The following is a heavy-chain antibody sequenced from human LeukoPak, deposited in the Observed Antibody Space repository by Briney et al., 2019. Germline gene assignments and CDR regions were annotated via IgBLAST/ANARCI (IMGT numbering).Heavy chain of an antibody. J-gene: IGHJ6*02. V-gene: IGHV1-2*06. Sequence: ASVRVSCKASGYTFTGDYMHWVRQAPGQGLEWMGRINPNSGGTNYAQKLQGRVTMTRDTSISTAHMELSRLRSDDTAVYYCARDKWGHTAERAVMDVWGQRTTVTVSS. D-gene: IGHD5-18*01. CDR2: INPNSGGT. CDR3: ARDKWGHTAERAVMDV. CDR1: GYTFTGDY.